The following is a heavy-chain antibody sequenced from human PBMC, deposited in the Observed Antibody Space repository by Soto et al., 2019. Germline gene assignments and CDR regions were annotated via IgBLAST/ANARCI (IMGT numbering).Heavy chain of an antibody. Sequence: LRLSCAASGSTFSSYAMHWVRQAPGKGLEWVAVISYDGSNKYYADSVKGRFTISRDNSKNTLYLQMNSLRAEDTAVYYCARDQPRFLEWLPSYGMDVWGQGTTVTVSS. CDR2: ISYDGSNK. V-gene: IGHV3-30-3*01. CDR3: ARDQPRFLEWLPSYGMDV. CDR1: GSTFSSYA. J-gene: IGHJ6*02. D-gene: IGHD3-3*01.